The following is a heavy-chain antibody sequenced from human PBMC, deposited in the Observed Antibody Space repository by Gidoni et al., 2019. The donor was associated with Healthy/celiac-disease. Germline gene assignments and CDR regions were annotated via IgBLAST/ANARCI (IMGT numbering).Heavy chain of an antibody. V-gene: IGHV4-59*01. Sequence: QIQLPESVPRLLKPSETLSLPSTVSVGSIRRYYWSWIGQPPGKGLELSGYIYYSGRTNYNPSLKSRVTRSVDTSKNQFSMKMSCVTAADTAVYYCARAVQDYGDYEDYFDYWGQGTMVIVSS. CDR1: VGSIRRYY. CDR2: IYYSGRT. D-gene: IGHD4-17*01. J-gene: IGHJ4*02. CDR3: ARAVQDYGDYEDYFDY.